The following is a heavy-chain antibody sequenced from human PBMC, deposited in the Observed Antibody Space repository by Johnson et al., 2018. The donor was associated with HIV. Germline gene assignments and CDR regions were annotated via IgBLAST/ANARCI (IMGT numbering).Heavy chain of an antibody. Sequence: QVQLLESGGGVVQPGTSLRLSCAASGFTFRDSVMHWVRQAPGAGLEWVAGTSVDGNRKYYPDSLKGRFTISRDNAKNSLYLQMNSLRVEDTAVYYCARVNIAFDIWGQGTMVTVSS. CDR3: ARVNIAFDI. D-gene: IGHD2/OR15-2a*01. CDR2: TSVDGNRK. V-gene: IGHV3-30-3*01. J-gene: IGHJ3*02. CDR1: GFTFRDSV.